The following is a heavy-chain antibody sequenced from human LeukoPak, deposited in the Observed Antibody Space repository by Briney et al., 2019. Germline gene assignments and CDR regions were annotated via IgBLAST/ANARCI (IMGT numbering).Heavy chain of an antibody. CDR2: IKEDGGEK. V-gene: IGHV3-7*01. D-gene: IGHD3-16*01. Sequence: PGGSLRLSCAASGFTFSSNWMSWVRPAPGKGLEWVANIKEDGGEKYYVDSVKGRFTISRDNAKNSLYLQMNSLRVEDTAVYYCARRRTVMLTWGQGTLVTVSS. CDR3: ARRRTVMLT. J-gene: IGHJ5*02. CDR1: GFTFSSNW.